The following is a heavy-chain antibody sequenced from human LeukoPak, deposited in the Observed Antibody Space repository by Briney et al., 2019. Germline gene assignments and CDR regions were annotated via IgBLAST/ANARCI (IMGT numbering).Heavy chain of an antibody. CDR3: ASVYKHGMDV. CDR1: GYTFTSYG. CDR2: ISANDGNT. Sequence: ASVKVSCKASGYTFTSYGISWVRQAPGQGFEWMGWISANDGNTDYPQKLQGRVTMTTDTSTSTAYMELRSLGSDDTAVYYCASVYKHGMDVWGQGTTVIVSS. J-gene: IGHJ6*02. V-gene: IGHV1-18*01. D-gene: IGHD5-24*01.